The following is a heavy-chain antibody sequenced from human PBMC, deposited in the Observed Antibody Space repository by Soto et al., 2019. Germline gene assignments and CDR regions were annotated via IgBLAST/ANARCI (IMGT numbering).Heavy chain of an antibody. CDR2: ISFDGATK. D-gene: IGHD6-6*01. Sequence: QEQLVESRGGVVQPGRPLRLSCAASEFTFSPYPMHWVRQAPGKGLEWVAVISFDGATKYYADSVKGRFAISRDNSMNTLYLQTNSLRTEDTAVYYCAKDQSASSNSYHAMDVWGPGTTVTVSS. V-gene: IGHV3-30*09. CDR1: EFTFSPYP. CDR3: AKDQSASSNSYHAMDV. J-gene: IGHJ6*02.